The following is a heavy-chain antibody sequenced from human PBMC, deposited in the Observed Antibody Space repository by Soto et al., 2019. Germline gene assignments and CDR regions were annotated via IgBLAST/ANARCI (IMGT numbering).Heavy chain of an antibody. Sequence: EVQLVESGGALVQPGGTLRLSCAASGFTVSDNYMTWVRQAPGKGLEWVSVIYSSGSTYSTDSVKGRFTISRDNSKNTLYLQMNSLRAEDTAVYYCARGSLAGSRIVGYYFDYWGQGTLVTVSS. CDR2: IYSSGST. D-gene: IGHD3-3*02. CDR1: GFTVSDNY. V-gene: IGHV3-66*01. CDR3: ARGSLAGSRIVGYYFDY. J-gene: IGHJ4*02.